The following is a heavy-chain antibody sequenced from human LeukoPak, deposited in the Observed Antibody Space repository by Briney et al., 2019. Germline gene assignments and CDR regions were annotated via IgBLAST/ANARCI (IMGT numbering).Heavy chain of an antibody. J-gene: IGHJ4*02. D-gene: IGHD5-18*01. CDR1: GFTFSTYT. CDR3: ARDLPRGYSCDY. V-gene: IGHV3-21*01. Sequence: GGSLRLSCAASGFTFSTYTMNWVRQAPGKGLEWVSCIGSSGYYIYYADSVKGRFTISRDNANNSLYLQMDSLRAEDTAVYYCARDLPRGYSCDYWGQGTLVTVSS. CDR2: IGSSGYYI.